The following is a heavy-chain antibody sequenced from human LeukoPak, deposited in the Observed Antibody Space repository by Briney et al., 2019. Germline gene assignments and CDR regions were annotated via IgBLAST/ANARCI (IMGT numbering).Heavy chain of an antibody. Sequence: GGSLRLSCAASGFTFSDYGMVWVRQAPGKGLEWVAFIRYDGSIKYYTDSVKDRFTVSRDNSKNTVYLQMNSLRTEDTAMYYCAREGSFYDSSGLDYWGHGTLVTVSS. V-gene: IGHV3-30*02. CDR2: IRYDGSIK. CDR1: GFTFSDYG. J-gene: IGHJ4*01. D-gene: IGHD3-22*01. CDR3: AREGSFYDSSGLDY.